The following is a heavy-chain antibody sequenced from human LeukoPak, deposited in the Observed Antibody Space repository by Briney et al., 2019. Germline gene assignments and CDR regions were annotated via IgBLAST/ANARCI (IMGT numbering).Heavy chain of an antibody. CDR1: GGTFSSYA. CDR3: ARVDTMVRGVGYYYYMDV. D-gene: IGHD3-10*01. J-gene: IGHJ6*03. Sequence: GASVKVSCKASGGTFSSYAISWVRQAPGQGLEWMGGIIPIFGTANYAQKFQGRVTITADESTSTAYMELSSLRSEDTAVYYCARVDTMVRGVGYYYYMDVWGKGTTVTISS. V-gene: IGHV1-69*13. CDR2: IIPIFGTA.